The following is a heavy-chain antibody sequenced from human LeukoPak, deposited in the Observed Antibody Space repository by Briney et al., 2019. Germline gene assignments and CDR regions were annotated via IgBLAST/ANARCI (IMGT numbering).Heavy chain of an antibody. Sequence: PGGSLRLSCAASGFTFSSYGMHWVRQAPGKGLEWVAVIWYDGSNKYYADSVKGRFTISRDNSKNTLYLQMNSLRAEDTAVYYCAKDDDSSSFSYYYYYYGMDVWGQGTTVTVSS. D-gene: IGHD6-6*01. J-gene: IGHJ6*02. CDR2: IWYDGSNK. V-gene: IGHV3-30*02. CDR1: GFTFSSYG. CDR3: AKDDDSSSFSYYYYYYGMDV.